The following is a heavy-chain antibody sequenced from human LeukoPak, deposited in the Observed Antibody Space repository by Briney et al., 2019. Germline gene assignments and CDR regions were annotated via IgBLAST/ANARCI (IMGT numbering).Heavy chain of an antibody. Sequence: KPPETLSLTRAVYGGSFSAYYWSWIRQPPGKGLEWIGEINHSGSTNYNPSLKSRVTMSVDTSKNQFSLKLNSVTAADTAVYYCARGGRFAPIVVVVAATQLMDVWGKGTTVTVSS. D-gene: IGHD2-15*01. CDR3: ARGGRFAPIVVVVAATQLMDV. CDR1: GGSFSAYY. V-gene: IGHV4-34*01. J-gene: IGHJ6*04. CDR2: INHSGST.